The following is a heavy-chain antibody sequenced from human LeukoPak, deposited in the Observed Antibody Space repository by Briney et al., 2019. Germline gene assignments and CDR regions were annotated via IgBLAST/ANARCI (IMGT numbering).Heavy chain of an antibody. D-gene: IGHD6-19*01. V-gene: IGHV3-30*18. CDR1: GFTFSSYG. CDR2: ISYDGSNK. CDR3: ANTGYRGIAVAGTGGY. J-gene: IGHJ4*02. Sequence: PGRSLRLSCAASGFTFSSYGMHWVRPAPGKGLEWVAVISYDGSNKYYADSVKGRFTISRDNSKNTLYLQMNSLRAEDTAVYYCANTGYRGIAVAGTGGYWGQGTLVTVSS.